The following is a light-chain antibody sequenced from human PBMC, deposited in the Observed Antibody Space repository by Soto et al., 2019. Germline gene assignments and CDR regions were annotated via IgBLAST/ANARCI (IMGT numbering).Light chain of an antibody. J-gene: IGKJ5*01. CDR3: QQYGNSGIT. Sequence: EIMMTQSPATLSVSPGERATLSCRASQSVSSNLAWYQQKPGQAPRLLIYDASNRATGIPARFSGSGSGTDFTLTISRLEPEDFAVYYCQQYGNSGITFGQGRRLEV. V-gene: IGKV3D-15*01. CDR2: DAS. CDR1: QSVSSN.